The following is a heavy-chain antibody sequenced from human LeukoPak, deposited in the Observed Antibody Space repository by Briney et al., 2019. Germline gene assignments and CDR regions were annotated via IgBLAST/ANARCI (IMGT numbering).Heavy chain of an antibody. Sequence: PSETLSLTCTVSGGSINNNYWSWIRQPPGKGLEWIGYIKYSGTNNYNPSLKSRVTILVDTSKKYFSLRLTSVTAADTAVYYCAGGGRWLAFDYWGQGFLVTVSS. D-gene: IGHD6-19*01. CDR1: GGSINNNY. CDR2: IKYSGTN. CDR3: AGGGRWLAFDY. V-gene: IGHV4-59*01. J-gene: IGHJ4*02.